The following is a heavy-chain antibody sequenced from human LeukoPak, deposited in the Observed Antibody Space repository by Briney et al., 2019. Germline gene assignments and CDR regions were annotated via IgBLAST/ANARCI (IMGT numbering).Heavy chain of an antibody. CDR2: IHASGST. D-gene: IGHD2-21*02. Sequence: SETLSLTCTVSGGSISSYYWTWTRQPAGKGPEWIGRIHASGSTNYNPSLKSRVNMSVDTSKNQFSLRLNSVTAADTAVYYCARVTDPRYNWFDPWGRGTLVTVSS. J-gene: IGHJ5*02. CDR3: ARVTDPRYNWFDP. V-gene: IGHV4-4*07. CDR1: GGSISSYY.